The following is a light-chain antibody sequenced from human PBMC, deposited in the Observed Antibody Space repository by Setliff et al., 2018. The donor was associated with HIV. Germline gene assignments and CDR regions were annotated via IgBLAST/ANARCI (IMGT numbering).Light chain of an antibody. CDR3: SSYRSSRTPV. CDR2: EVS. CDR1: SSDIGGYDY. V-gene: IGLV2-14*01. J-gene: IGLJ3*02. Sequence: QSALAQPASVSGSPGQSITISCTGTSSDIGGYDYVSWYQQYPGKAPKLMIYEVSNRPSGVSNRFSGSKSADTATLTISGLQAEDEADYYCSSYRSSRTPVFGGGTKVTVL.